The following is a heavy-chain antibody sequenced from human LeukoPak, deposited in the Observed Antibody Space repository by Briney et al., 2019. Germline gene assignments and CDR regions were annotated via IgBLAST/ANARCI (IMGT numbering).Heavy chain of an antibody. V-gene: IGHV3-30*18. CDR1: GFTFRSYG. D-gene: IGHD3-22*01. CDR2: ISYDGSNK. J-gene: IGHJ4*02. CDR3: AKDHYDSSGYPPYYFDY. Sequence: GGSLRLSCAASGFTFRSYGMHWVRQAPGKGLEWVAVISYDGSNKYYADSVKGRFTISRDSSKNTLYLQMDSLRAEDTAVYYCAKDHYDSSGYPPYYFDYWGQGTLVTVSS.